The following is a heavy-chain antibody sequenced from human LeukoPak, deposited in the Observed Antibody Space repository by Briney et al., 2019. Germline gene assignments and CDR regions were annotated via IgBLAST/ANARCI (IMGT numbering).Heavy chain of an antibody. CDR2: IRSDGTKT. CDR1: GFIFSNYG. D-gene: IGHD2-2*01. V-gene: IGHV3-30*02. Sequence: GVSLRLSCAASGFIFSNYGMHWVRQAPGKGLEWVALIRSDGTKTYYADSVEGRFTISRDNSKNTLYLQMYSLGADDTAVYYCAKRYCSSASCRSGMDVWGQGTTVTVSS. CDR3: AKRYCSSASCRSGMDV. J-gene: IGHJ6*02.